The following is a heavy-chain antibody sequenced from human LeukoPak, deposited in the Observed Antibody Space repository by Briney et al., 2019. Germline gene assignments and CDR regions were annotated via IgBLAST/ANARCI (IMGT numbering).Heavy chain of an antibody. CDR2: IKPNSGGT. J-gene: IGHJ4*02. D-gene: IGHD3-10*01. CDR1: GYTFTGYY. V-gene: IGHV1-2*02. Sequence: ASVKVSCTASGYTFTGYYMHWVRQAPGQGLEWMGWIKPNSGGTNYAQKFQGRFTMTRDTSISTAYMERSRLRSDDTAVYYCARGPYYGSGSLEFDYWGQGTLVTVSS. CDR3: ARGPYYGSGSLEFDY.